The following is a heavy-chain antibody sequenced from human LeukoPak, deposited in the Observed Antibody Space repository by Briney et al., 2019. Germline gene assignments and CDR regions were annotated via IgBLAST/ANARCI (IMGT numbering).Heavy chain of an antibody. CDR3: ARGRRGLYYYESSGPLFDY. V-gene: IGHV4-34*01. Sequence: PSETLSLTSAVYGGSFSGYYWSWIRQPPGKGLEWIGEINHSGSTNYNPSLKSRVTISVDTSKNQFSLKLSSVTAADTAVYYCARGRRGLYYYESSGPLFDYWGQGTLVTVSS. CDR2: INHSGST. CDR1: GGSFSGYY. D-gene: IGHD3-22*01. J-gene: IGHJ4*02.